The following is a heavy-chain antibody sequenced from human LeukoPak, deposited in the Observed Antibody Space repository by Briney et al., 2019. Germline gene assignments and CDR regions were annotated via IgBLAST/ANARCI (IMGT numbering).Heavy chain of an antibody. Sequence: ASVKLSCKASGYTFTSYGISWVRQAPGQGLEWMGWISAYNGNTNYAQKLQGRVTMTTDTSTSTAYMELSSLRSEDTAVYYCATDLSTVQRGPGYWGQGTLVTVSS. CDR1: GYTFTSYG. V-gene: IGHV1-18*01. D-gene: IGHD4-17*01. J-gene: IGHJ4*02. CDR3: ATDLSTVQRGPGY. CDR2: ISAYNGNT.